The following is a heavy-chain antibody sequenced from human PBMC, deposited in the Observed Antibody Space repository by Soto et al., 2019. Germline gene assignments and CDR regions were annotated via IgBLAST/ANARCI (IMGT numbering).Heavy chain of an antibody. D-gene: IGHD1-1*01. V-gene: IGHV1-18*04. J-gene: IGHJ4*02. CDR1: WYTFTSCC. CDR2: ISAYNCNT. Sequence: VSVNLFSKPPWYTFTSCCSSWGPDAPEQGLACLGWISAYNCNTIYALKIQGRVTMTTVTTTSSAFMEPRRMRSVDTAVYYCARGGRRLHQLLDYWGQGTLVTVSS. CDR3: ARGGRRLHQLLDY.